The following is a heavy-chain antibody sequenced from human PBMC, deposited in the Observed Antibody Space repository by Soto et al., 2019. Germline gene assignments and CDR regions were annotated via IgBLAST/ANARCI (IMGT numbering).Heavy chain of an antibody. J-gene: IGHJ6*02. CDR1: GFTFSSYA. Sequence: GGSLRLSCAASGFTFSSYAMSWVRQAPGKGLEWVSAISGSGGSTYYADSVKGRFTISRDNSKNTLYLQMNSLRAEDTAVYYCAKDGDTAMADSYDYYYYGMDVWGQGTTVTVSS. V-gene: IGHV3-23*01. D-gene: IGHD5-18*01. CDR3: AKDGDTAMADSYDYYYYGMDV. CDR2: ISGSGGST.